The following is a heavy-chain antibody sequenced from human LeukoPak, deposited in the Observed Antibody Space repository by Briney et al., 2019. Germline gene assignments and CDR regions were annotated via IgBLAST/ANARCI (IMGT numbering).Heavy chain of an antibody. CDR2: IYYSGST. Sequence: SETLSLTCTVSGGSISSSSYYWGWIRQPPGKGLEWIGSIYYSGSTYYSPSPKSRVTISVDTSKNQFSLKLSSVTAADTAVYYCAGDCSSHMDVWGKGTTVTVSS. CDR1: GGSISSSSYY. D-gene: IGHD2-15*01. CDR3: AGDCSSHMDV. V-gene: IGHV4-39*01. J-gene: IGHJ6*03.